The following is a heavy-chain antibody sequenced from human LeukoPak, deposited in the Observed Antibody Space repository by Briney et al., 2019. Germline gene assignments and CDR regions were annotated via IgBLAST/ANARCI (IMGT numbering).Heavy chain of an antibody. D-gene: IGHD3-10*01. CDR1: GFTFSSYS. V-gene: IGHV3-21*01. CDR3: RIVRSFVELLIY. CDR2: ISCSSSYI. J-gene: IGHJ4*02. Sequence: GGSLRLSCAASGFTFSSYSMNWVRQAPGKGLEWVSSISCSSSYIYYADSVKGRFTISTDNAKNSLYLQMNGRRAEDTAVDCGRIVRSFVELLIYWGQGTLVTVSS.